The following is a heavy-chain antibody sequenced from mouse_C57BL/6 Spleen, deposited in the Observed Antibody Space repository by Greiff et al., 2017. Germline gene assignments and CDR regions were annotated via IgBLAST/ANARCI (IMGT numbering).Heavy chain of an antibody. Sequence: VKLQESGPELVKPGASVKISCKASGYSFTSYYIHWVKQRPGQGLEWIGWIYPGSGNTKYNEKFKGKATLTADPFSSTAYMQLSSLTSEDSAVYYCARRGANWYGFDYWGQGTTHTVSS. V-gene: IGHV1-66*01. CDR3: ARRGANWYGFDY. J-gene: IGHJ2*01. CDR2: IYPGSGNT. CDR1: GYSFTSYY. D-gene: IGHD4-1*01.